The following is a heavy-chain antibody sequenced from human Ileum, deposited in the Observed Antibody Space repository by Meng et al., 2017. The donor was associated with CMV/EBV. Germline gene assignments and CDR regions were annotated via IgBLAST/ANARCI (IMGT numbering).Heavy chain of an antibody. CDR1: GDSVSCGGYS. CDR3: ARERALNFDY. J-gene: IGHJ4*02. Sequence: LTCSGSGDSVSCGGYSWSWIRQPPGKGLEWIAYITHSGSINYNPSLKSRVTISLDKSKNQFSLNLSSATAADTAVYYCARERALNFDYWGQGTLVTVSS. V-gene: IGHV4-30-2*01. CDR2: ITHSGSI.